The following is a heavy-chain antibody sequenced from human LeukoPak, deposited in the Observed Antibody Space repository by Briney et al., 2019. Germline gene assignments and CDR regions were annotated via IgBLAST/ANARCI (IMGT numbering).Heavy chain of an antibody. J-gene: IGHJ4*02. CDR2: ISANGGTT. Sequence: GGSLRLSCAASGFTFRSYAMNWVRQAPAKGLEWVSAISANGGTTYYADSVKGRFTISRDNSKNTLYLQMDSLRAEDTAVYYCAKPTGYSNGSYMSFDYWGQGALVTVSS. CDR1: GFTFRSYA. D-gene: IGHD6-19*01. CDR3: AKPTGYSNGSYMSFDY. V-gene: IGHV3-23*01.